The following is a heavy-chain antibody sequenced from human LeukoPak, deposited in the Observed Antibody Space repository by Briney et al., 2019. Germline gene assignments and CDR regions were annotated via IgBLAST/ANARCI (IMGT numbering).Heavy chain of an antibody. CDR1: GFTFSSYA. V-gene: IGHV3-23*01. Sequence: GGSLRLSCTASGFTFSSYAMNWVHQAPGKGLEWVSGISGSGDNTYYADSVKGRFTMSRDNSKNTLYLQMNSLRADDTAVYYCAKGGLVHRFDPWGQGTLVTVSS. CDR3: AKGGLVHRFDP. J-gene: IGHJ5*02. CDR2: ISGSGDNT.